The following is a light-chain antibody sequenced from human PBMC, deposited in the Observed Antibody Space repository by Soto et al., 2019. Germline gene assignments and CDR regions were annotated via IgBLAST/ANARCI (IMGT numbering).Light chain of an antibody. J-gene: IGKJ1*01. CDR3: QQSASWPWT. CDR1: QGIRKF. Sequence: EIVMTQSPATLSVSPGERATLSCRASQGIRKFLAWYQQKPGQAPRLLISGASTRATGIPARFSGSGSGTDFTLTISSLQSEDFAVYYCQQSASWPWTFGQGTKVEIK. CDR2: GAS. V-gene: IGKV3-15*01.